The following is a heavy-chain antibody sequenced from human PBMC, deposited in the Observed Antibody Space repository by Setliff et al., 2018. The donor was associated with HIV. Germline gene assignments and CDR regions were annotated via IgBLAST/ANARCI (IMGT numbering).Heavy chain of an antibody. CDR2: IIPMFGAA. Sequence: SVKVSCKASGGTFSSYAISWVRQAPGQGLEWMGGIIPMFGAANYAQKFQGRVTSTTDASTSAAYMELSSLRSEDTAVYYCTRQTNYYGSGRYFPPDYWGQGTLVTVSS. CDR1: GGTFSSYA. J-gene: IGHJ4*02. D-gene: IGHD3-10*01. CDR3: TRQTNYYGSGRYFPPDY. V-gene: IGHV1-69*05.